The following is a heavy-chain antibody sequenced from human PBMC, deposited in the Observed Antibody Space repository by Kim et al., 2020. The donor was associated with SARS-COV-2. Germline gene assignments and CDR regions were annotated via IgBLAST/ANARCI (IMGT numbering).Heavy chain of an antibody. J-gene: IGHJ5*02. CDR1: GYTFTSYG. Sequence: ASVKVSCKASGYTFTSYGISWVRQAPGQGLEWMGWISAYNGNTNYAQKLQGRVTMTTDTSTSTAYMELRSLRSDDTAMYYCARDVQGGWYSYWFDPWGQGTLVTVSS. CDR2: ISAYNGNT. D-gene: IGHD6-19*01. V-gene: IGHV1-18*01. CDR3: ARDVQGGWYSYWFDP.